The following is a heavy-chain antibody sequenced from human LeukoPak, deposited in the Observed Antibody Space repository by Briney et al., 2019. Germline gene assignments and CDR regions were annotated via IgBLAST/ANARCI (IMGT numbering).Heavy chain of an antibody. CDR3: AGGSNFDY. V-gene: IGHV3-30*03. J-gene: IGHJ4*02. CDR2: ISYDGSNK. CDR1: GFTFSSYN. Sequence: PGGSLRLSCAASGFTFSSYNMHWVRQAPGKGLEWVAVISYDGSNKYHADSVKGRFTISRDNSKSTLYLQMNSLRPEDTAVYYCAGGSNFDYWGQGTLVTVSS. D-gene: IGHD6-13*01.